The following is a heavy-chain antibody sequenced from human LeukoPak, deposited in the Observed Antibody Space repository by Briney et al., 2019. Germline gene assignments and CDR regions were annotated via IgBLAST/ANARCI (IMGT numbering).Heavy chain of an antibody. Sequence: SETLSLTCTVSGGSISSSSYYWGWIRQPPGKGLEWIGSIYYSGSTYYNPSLKSRVTISVDTSKNQFSLKLSSVTAADTAVYYCASLRERYSYGNPGYWGQGTLVTVSS. V-gene: IGHV4-39*07. CDR3: ASLRERYSYGNPGY. CDR2: IYYSGST. D-gene: IGHD5-18*01. J-gene: IGHJ4*02. CDR1: GGSISSSSYY.